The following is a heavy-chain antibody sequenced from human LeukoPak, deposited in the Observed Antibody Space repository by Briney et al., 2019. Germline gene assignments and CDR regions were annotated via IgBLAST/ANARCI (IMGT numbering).Heavy chain of an antibody. V-gene: IGHV4-34*01. Sequence: SETLSLTCTIYGGSFSGYYWSWIRQPPGKGLEWIGEINHSGSTNYNPSLKSRVTISVDTSKNQFSLRLSSVTAADTAVYYCAAVSRSWYSGFDYWGQGTLVTVSS. D-gene: IGHD6-13*01. CDR1: GGSFSGYY. CDR3: AAVSRSWYSGFDY. CDR2: INHSGST. J-gene: IGHJ4*02.